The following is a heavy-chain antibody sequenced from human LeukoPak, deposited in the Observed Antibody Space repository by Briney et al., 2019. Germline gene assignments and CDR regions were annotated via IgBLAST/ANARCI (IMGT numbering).Heavy chain of an antibody. V-gene: IGHV4-39*07. J-gene: IGHJ5*02. D-gene: IGHD6-19*01. CDR3: ARGLRAVAGRRGYNWFDP. CDR2: IYYSGST. CDR1: GGSISSSSYY. Sequence: SETLSLTCTVSGGSISSSSYYWGWIRQPPGKGLEWIGSIYYSGSTYYNPSLKSRVTISVDTSKNQFSLKLSSVTAADTAVYYCARGLRAVAGRRGYNWFDPWGQGTLVTVSS.